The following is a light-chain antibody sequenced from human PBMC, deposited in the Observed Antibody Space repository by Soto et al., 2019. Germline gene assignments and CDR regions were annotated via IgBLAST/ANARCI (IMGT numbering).Light chain of an antibody. Sequence: QSALTQPPSASGSPGQSVTISCTGTSTDVGGYNYVSWYQQHPGKVPKLVIFEVNKRPSGVPERFSGSKSGNTASLTVSGLQPEDEADYYCASYAGGNNVFGTGTKVTVL. CDR1: STDVGGYNY. CDR3: ASYAGGNNV. CDR2: EVN. V-gene: IGLV2-8*01. J-gene: IGLJ1*01.